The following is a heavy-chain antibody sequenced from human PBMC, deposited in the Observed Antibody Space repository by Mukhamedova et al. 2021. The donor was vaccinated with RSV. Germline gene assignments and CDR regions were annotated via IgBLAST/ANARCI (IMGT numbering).Heavy chain of an antibody. CDR2: ST. D-gene: IGHD2-2*01. Sequence: STYYNPSLKSRVTISVNTSKNQFSLKLSSVTAADTAVYYCARDARRYCSTTSCLGFDPWGQGTLVTVSS. V-gene: IGHV4-30-2*04. CDR3: ARDARRYCSTTSCLGFDP. J-gene: IGHJ5*02.